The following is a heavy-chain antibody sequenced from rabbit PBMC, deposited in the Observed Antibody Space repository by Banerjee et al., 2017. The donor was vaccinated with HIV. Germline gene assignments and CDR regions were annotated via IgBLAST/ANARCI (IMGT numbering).Heavy chain of an antibody. CDR1: GFDFSSYY. J-gene: IGHJ4*01. V-gene: IGHV1S7*01. D-gene: IGHD4-2*01. CDR2: IYGGSGST. CDR3: ARGESGSSNSPFNL. Sequence: QLKETGGGLVQPGGSLTLSCKASGFDFSSYYMSWVRQAPGKGLEWIGIIYGGSGSTDYASWVNGRFTISSDNAQNTVDLQMNSLTVADTATYFCARGESGSSNSPFNLWGPGTLVTVS.